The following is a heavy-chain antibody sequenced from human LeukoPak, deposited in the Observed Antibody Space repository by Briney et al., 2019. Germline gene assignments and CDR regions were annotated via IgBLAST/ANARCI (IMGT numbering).Heavy chain of an antibody. V-gene: IGHV4-34*01. Sequence: SETLSLTCAVYGGSFSNYYWTWIRQLPGKGLEWIGEINPSRSTNYNPSLKRRVTISADPSMNQFSLRLSSVTAADTAVCCCARCVVGATRFDYWGQGTLVTVSS. J-gene: IGHJ4*02. CDR3: ARCVVGATRFDY. CDR2: INPSRST. CDR1: GGSFSNYY. D-gene: IGHD1-26*01.